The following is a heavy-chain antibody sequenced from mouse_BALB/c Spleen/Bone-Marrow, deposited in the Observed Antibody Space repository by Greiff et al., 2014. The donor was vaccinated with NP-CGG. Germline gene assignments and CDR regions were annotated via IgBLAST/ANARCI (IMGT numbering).Heavy chain of an antibody. CDR2: IAPGSGST. J-gene: IGHJ2*01. CDR3: AYYRYDVNY. Sequence: DLVKPGASVKLSCKAFGYTFTSYWINWIKQRPGQGLEWIGRIAPGSGSTYYNEMFKGKAILTVDTSSSTAYIQPSSLSSEDSAVYFCAYYRYDVNYWGQGTTLTVSS. D-gene: IGHD2-14*01. CDR1: GYTFTSYW. V-gene: IGHV1S41*01.